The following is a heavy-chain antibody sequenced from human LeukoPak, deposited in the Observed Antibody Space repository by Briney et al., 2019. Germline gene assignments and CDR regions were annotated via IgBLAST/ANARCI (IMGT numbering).Heavy chain of an antibody. Sequence: SVKVSCKASGGTFSSYAISWVRQAPGQGLEWMGGIIPIFGTANYAQKFQGRVTITTDESTSTAYMELSSLRSEDTAVYYCARGYAALPHYYYYMDVWGKGTTVTVSS. CDR2: IIPIFGTA. J-gene: IGHJ6*03. V-gene: IGHV1-69*05. CDR3: ARGYAALPHYYYYMDV. D-gene: IGHD2-8*01. CDR1: GGTFSSYA.